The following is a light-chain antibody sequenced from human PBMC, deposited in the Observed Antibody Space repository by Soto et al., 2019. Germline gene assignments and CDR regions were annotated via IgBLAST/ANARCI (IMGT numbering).Light chain of an antibody. CDR3: QQYGSSRT. Sequence: EIVLTQSPGTLSLSPGERATLSCRASQSVSSSYLAWYQQKPGQAPRLLIYGASSRATGIPDRFSGSGSGTDFTLTTSRLEPEDFAMYYCQQYGSSRTFGQGTKVDIK. V-gene: IGKV3-20*01. CDR2: GAS. CDR1: QSVSSSY. J-gene: IGKJ1*01.